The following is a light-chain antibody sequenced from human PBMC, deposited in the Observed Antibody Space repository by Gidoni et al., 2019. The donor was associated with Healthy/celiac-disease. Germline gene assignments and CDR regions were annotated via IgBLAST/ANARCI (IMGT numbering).Light chain of an antibody. CDR2: AAS. CDR3: QQSYSTSS. CDR1: QSISSY. Sequence: DIQMTQSPSSLFASVGDRVTITCRASQSISSYLNWYQQKPGKAPKLLIYAASSLQSGVPSRFSGSGSGTDFTLTIRSLQPEDFATYYGQQSYSTSSFGQGTKLEIK. V-gene: IGKV1-39*01. J-gene: IGKJ2*04.